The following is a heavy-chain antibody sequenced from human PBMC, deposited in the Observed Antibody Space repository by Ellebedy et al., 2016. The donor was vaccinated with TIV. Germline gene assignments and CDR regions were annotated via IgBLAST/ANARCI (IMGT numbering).Heavy chain of an antibody. Sequence: SETLSLTCAVSGYSISNGYFWGWIRQPPGKGLEWIGSIHHSGRTYYNPSLKSRVTKSVDTSKNQFSLKLSSVTPEDTAVYYCALSPRAGNNWFDPWGQGTLVTVSS. D-gene: IGHD6-19*01. V-gene: IGHV4-38-2*01. J-gene: IGHJ5*02. CDR2: IHHSGRT. CDR3: ALSPRAGNNWFDP. CDR1: GYSISNGYF.